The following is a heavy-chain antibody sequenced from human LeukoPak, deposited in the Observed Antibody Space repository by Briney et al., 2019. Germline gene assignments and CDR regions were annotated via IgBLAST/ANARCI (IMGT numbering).Heavy chain of an antibody. D-gene: IGHD3-9*01. Sequence: SETLSLTCNVSGGSISSGGYYWSWSRHHPEKGLKWIGYIYDSRSTYYNPSLKSRVTILVDTSENQFSLQLSSVTAADTAVYYCARTTGYHVTDWGQGTLVTVSS. V-gene: IGHV4-31*03. CDR3: ARTTGYHVTD. CDR2: IYDSRST. J-gene: IGHJ4*02. CDR1: GGSISSGGYY.